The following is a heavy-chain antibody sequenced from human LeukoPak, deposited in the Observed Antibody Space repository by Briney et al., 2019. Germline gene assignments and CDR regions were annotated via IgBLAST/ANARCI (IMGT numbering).Heavy chain of an antibody. J-gene: IGHJ4*02. CDR1: GFTFASCA. V-gene: IGHV3-23*01. Sequence: PGGSLRLSCAASGFTFASCAMSCVRQAPGKRLEWVSSISSSGGSTYYADSVKGRFTISRDNSKNTLYLQVNSLRAEDTAVYYCAKSLGAARDYWGQGTLVTVSS. CDR2: ISSSGGST. D-gene: IGHD6-6*01. CDR3: AKSLGAARDY.